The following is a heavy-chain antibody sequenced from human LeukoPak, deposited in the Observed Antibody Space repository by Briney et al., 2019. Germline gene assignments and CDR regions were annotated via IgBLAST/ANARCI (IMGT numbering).Heavy chain of an antibody. V-gene: IGHV1-3*01. D-gene: IGHD6-13*01. CDR1: GYTFTNYA. CDR3: ASPGYSSSWYLVY. J-gene: IGHJ4*02. Sequence: ASVKVSCKASGYTFTNYAMHWVRQAPGQRLEWMGWINAGNGNTKYSQKFQGRVTITRDTSTSTVYMELSSLRSEDTAVYHCASPGYSSSWYLVYWGQGTLVTVSS. CDR2: INAGNGNT.